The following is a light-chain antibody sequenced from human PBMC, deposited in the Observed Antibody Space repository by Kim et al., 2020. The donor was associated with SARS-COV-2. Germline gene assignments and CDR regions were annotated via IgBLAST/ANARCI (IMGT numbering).Light chain of an antibody. V-gene: IGKV1-27*01. CDR2: AAS. CDR1: QGISNY. CDR3: QQCKGAPWT. J-gene: IGKJ1*01. Sequence: ASVGDRVTITCRASQGISNYLAWYQQKPGKVPKLLIYAASALRSGVPSRFIGSGSGTDFTLTITSLQPEDVAVYYCQQCKGAPWTFGHGTKVEIK.